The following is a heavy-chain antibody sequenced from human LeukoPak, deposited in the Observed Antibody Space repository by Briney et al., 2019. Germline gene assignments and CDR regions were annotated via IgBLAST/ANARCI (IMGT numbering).Heavy chain of an antibody. CDR2: ISGSGGST. Sequence: PGGSLRLSCAASGFTFSSYAMSWVRQAPGKGLEWVSAISGSGGSTYYADSVKGRFTISRDNSKNTLYLQMNRLRAEDTAVYYCATRSSSSYLRAFDIWGQGTMVTVSS. CDR1: GFTFSSYA. V-gene: IGHV3-23*01. CDR3: ATRSSSSYLRAFDI. J-gene: IGHJ3*02. D-gene: IGHD6-6*01.